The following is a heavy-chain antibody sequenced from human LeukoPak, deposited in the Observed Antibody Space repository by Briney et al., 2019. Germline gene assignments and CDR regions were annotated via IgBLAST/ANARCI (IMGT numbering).Heavy chain of an antibody. Sequence: SETLSLTCTVSGGSISSSSYYWGWIRQPPGKGLEWIGSIYYSGSTYYNPSLKSRVAISVDTSKNQFSLKLSSVTAADTAVYCCARGEVGHYDYWGQGTLVTVSS. CDR2: IYYSGST. CDR3: ARGEVGHYDY. CDR1: GGSISSSSYY. V-gene: IGHV4-39*07. J-gene: IGHJ4*02. D-gene: IGHD3-22*01.